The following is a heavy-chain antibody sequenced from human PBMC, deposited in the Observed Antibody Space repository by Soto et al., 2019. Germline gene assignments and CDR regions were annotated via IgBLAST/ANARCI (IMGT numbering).Heavy chain of an antibody. V-gene: IGHV3-23*01. CDR3: AKDRGGPTYYDILTGYYITGSWFDP. J-gene: IGHJ5*02. CDR2: ISGSGGST. Sequence: HLGGSRRLSCAASAFTFSSYAMSWVRQAPGKGLEWVSAISGSGGSTYYADSVKGRFTISSDNSKNTLYLQTNSLRAEGMAVHYCAKDRGGPTYYDILTGYYITGSWFDPWGQGTLVTVSS. D-gene: IGHD3-9*01. CDR1: AFTFSSYA.